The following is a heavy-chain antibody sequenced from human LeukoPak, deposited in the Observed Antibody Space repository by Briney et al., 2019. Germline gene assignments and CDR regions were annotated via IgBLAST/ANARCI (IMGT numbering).Heavy chain of an antibody. Sequence: SETLSLTCSVSGASISSYYWTWIRQPAGKGLEWIGRFSTTWSTGYNPSLKSRVTMSVDTSKNQFSLRLSSVTAADTAVYYCARAYYSDSGNYYNPTSSFDYWGQGTLVTVSS. CDR3: ARAYYSDSGNYYNPTSSFDY. J-gene: IGHJ4*02. V-gene: IGHV4-4*07. CDR1: GASISSYY. D-gene: IGHD3-10*01. CDR2: FSTTWST.